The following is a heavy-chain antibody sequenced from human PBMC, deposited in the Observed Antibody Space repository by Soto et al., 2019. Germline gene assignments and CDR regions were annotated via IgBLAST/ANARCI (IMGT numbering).Heavy chain of an antibody. V-gene: IGHV3-21*01. CDR1: GFTFSTYS. CDR3: ARGKTARHLDY. CDR2: ISSSSSYI. D-gene: IGHD6-6*01. J-gene: IGHJ4*02. Sequence: PWGSLRLSCAASGFTFSTYSMNWVRQAPGKGLEWVSSISSSSSYIYYADSVKGRFTISRDNAKNSLYLQMNSLRAEDTAVYYCARGKTARHLDYWGQGTLVTGSS.